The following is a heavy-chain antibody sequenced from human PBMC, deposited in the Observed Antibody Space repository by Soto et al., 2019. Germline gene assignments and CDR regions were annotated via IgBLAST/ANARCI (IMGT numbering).Heavy chain of an antibody. V-gene: IGHV3-23*01. CDR2: ISGSGGTT. D-gene: IGHD6-25*01. CDR1: GFTCSSYA. J-gene: IGHJ4*02. CDR3: AKFFVETGGSSGWPWTFHY. Sequence: EVQLLESGGGLVQPGRSLRLSCAASGFTCSSYAMSWVRQAPGKGLEWVSAISGSGGTTYYAASVKGRFTISRDNSKNTLFLQMNSLRAEDTAVHYCAKFFVETGGSSGWPWTFHYWGQGTLVTVSS.